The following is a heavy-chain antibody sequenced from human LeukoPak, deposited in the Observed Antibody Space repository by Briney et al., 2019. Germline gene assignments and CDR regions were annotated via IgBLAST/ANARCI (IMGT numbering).Heavy chain of an antibody. J-gene: IGHJ5*02. CDR3: ARAVGPRGGNWFDP. CDR1: GYTFTGYY. D-gene: IGHD1-26*01. V-gene: IGHV1-46*01. CDR2: VNPTSGST. Sequence: ASVKVSCKASGYTFTGYYMHWVRQAPGQGLEWMGVVNPTSGSTTYSQKFQGRVTMTRDTSTSTVYMDLGSLRSDDTAVYYCARAVGPRGGNWFDPWGQGTLVTV.